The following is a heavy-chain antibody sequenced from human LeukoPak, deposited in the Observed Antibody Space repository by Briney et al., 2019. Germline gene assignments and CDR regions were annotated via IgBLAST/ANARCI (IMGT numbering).Heavy chain of an antibody. V-gene: IGHV3-23*01. Sequence: GGSLRLSCVASGFSFGNYDMSWVRQAPGKGLQWVSQISGTGGATWYAGFARDRFTISRDNSKKTLYLQMSGLRVEDTAMYYCVKDPRDTYGTNWFVSWGQGTLLIVSS. CDR1: GFSFGNYD. CDR2: ISGTGGAT. J-gene: IGHJ5*01. D-gene: IGHD2-21*01. CDR3: VKDPRDTYGTNWFVS.